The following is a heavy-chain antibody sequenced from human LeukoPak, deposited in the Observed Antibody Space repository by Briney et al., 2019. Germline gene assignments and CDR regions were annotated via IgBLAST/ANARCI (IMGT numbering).Heavy chain of an antibody. D-gene: IGHD3-9*01. CDR3: ARVHATGYFSLDLGY. CDR1: GYTFTGYF. CDR2: INPNTGGT. J-gene: IGHJ4*02. V-gene: IGHV1-2*02. Sequence: ASVKVSCKASGYTFTGYFMHWVRQAPGRGLDWMGWINPNTGGTKYAQKFQGRVTMTRDTSIGTAYMELSTVTSDDTAVYFCARVHATGYFSLDLGYWGQGTLVTVSS.